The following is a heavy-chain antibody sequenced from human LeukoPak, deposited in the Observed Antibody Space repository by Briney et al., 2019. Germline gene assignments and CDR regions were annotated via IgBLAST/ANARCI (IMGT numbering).Heavy chain of an antibody. CDR3: AAEVGDYVDY. V-gene: IGHV4-39*07. CDR2: IYYSGST. CDR1: GGSISSSSYY. J-gene: IGHJ4*02. D-gene: IGHD1-26*01. Sequence: PSETLSLTCTVSGGSISSSSYYWGWIRQPPGKGLEWIGSIYYSGSTYYNPSLKSRVTISVDTSKNQFSLKLSSVTAADTAVYYCAAEVGDYVDYWGQGTLVTVSS.